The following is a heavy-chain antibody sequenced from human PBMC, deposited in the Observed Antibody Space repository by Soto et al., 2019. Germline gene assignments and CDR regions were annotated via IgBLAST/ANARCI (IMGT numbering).Heavy chain of an antibody. CDR3: ARESEDLTSNFDY. J-gene: IGHJ4*02. CDR2: ISSTTNYI. CDR1: GFTFTRYS. Sequence: LRLSCAASGFTFTRYSMNWVRQAPGKGLEWASSISSTTNYIYYGDSMKGRFTISRDNAKNSLYLEMNSLRAEDTAVYYCARESEDLTSNFDYWGQGTLVTVS. V-gene: IGHV3-21*06.